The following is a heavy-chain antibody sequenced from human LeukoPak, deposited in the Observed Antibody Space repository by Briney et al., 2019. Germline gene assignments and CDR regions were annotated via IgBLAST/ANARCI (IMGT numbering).Heavy chain of an antibody. V-gene: IGHV1-2*02. Sequence: GASVKVSCKASGYTFTGYYMHWVRQAPGQGLEWMGWINPNSGGTNYAQKFQGRVTMTRDTSISTAYMELSRLRSDDTAVYYCARTHPYYDSSSGAFDIWGQGIMVTVSS. J-gene: IGHJ3*02. D-gene: IGHD3-22*01. CDR2: INPNSGGT. CDR1: GYTFTGYY. CDR3: ARTHPYYDSSSGAFDI.